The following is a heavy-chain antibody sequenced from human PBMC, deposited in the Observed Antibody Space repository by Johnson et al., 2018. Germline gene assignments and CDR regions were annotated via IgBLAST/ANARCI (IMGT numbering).Heavy chain of an antibody. V-gene: IGHV3-33*01. CDR1: GFTFSNFG. Sequence: QLVESGGGVVQPGRSLRLSCTASGFTFSNFGMQWVRQAPGKGLEWVAVIWYDGSNKYYADSVKGRFTISRDDSKNTLFLQKNSLRAEDTAVYYCARGYDSLGGIFDSWGQGTLVTVSS. D-gene: IGHD3-22*01. J-gene: IGHJ4*02. CDR2: IWYDGSNK. CDR3: ARGYDSLGGIFDS.